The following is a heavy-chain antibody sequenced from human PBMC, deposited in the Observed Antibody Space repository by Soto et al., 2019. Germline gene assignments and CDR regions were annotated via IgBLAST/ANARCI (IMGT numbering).Heavy chain of an antibody. J-gene: IGHJ5*02. CDR2: ISPKNGNR. D-gene: IGHD3-3*01. Sequence: QPQLVQSGAEVREPGASVKLSCKASGYSFSTYDISWLRQAPGKGLEWMGVISPKNGNRNFAWKFLVRVIMTTDTSSNTAYMELESLRYDDTAIYYCATSYDSGFDPWGHGTLVTVSS. CDR1: GYSFSTYD. V-gene: IGHV1-18*04. CDR3: ATSYDSGFDP.